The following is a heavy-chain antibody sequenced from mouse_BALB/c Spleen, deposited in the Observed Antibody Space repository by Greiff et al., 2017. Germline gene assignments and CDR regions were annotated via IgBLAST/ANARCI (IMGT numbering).Heavy chain of an antibody. CDR1: GFNIKDYY. D-gene: IGHD1-2*01. Sequence: EVQLQQSGAELVRPGALVKLSCKASGFNIKDYYMHWVKQRPEQGLEWIGWIDPENGNTIYDPKFQGKASITADTSSNTAYLQLSSLTSEDTAVYYCASHYYSYEAMDYWGQGTSVTVSS. J-gene: IGHJ4*01. CDR2: IDPENGNT. V-gene: IGHV14-1*02. CDR3: ASHYYSYEAMDY.